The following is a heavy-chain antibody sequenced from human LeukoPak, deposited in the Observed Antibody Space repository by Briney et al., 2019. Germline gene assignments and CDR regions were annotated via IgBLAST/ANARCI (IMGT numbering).Heavy chain of an antibody. CDR1: GGSISSSSYY. CDR3: ARENHYDFWSGYYNWFDP. V-gene: IGHV4-39*07. D-gene: IGHD3-3*01. Sequence: SETLSLTCTVSGGSISSSSYYWGWIRQPPGKGLEWIGSIYYSGSTYYNPSLKSRVTISVDTSKNQFSLKLSSVTAADTAVYYCARENHYDFWSGYYNWFDPWGQGTLVTVSS. J-gene: IGHJ5*02. CDR2: IYYSGST.